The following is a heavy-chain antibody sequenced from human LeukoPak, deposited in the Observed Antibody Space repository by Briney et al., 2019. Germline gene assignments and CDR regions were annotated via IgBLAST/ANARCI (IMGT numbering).Heavy chain of an antibody. CDR1: GYTFTSYG. CDR2: ISAYNGNT. V-gene: IGHV1-18*01. D-gene: IGHD3-10*01. CDR3: ARDGMMVRGVIMVPWFDP. Sequence: ASVKVSCKASGYTFTSYGISWARQAPGQGLEWMGWISAYNGNTNYAQKLQGRVTMTTDTSTSTAYMELRSLRSDDTAVYYCARDGMMVRGVIMVPWFDPWGQGTLVTVSS. J-gene: IGHJ5*02.